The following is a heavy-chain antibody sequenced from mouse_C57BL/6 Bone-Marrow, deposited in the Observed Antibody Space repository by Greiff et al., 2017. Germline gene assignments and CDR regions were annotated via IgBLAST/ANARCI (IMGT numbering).Heavy chain of an antibody. CDR3: ARGGIYYEDYFDY. J-gene: IGHJ2*01. CDR1: GFTFSDYG. Sequence: EVKLVESGGGLVKPGGSLKLSCAASGFTFSDYGMHWVRQAPEKGLEWVAYISSGSSTIYYADTVKGRFTISRDNAKNTLFLQMTSLRSEDTAMYYCARGGIYYEDYFDYWGQGTTLTVSS. V-gene: IGHV5-17*01. D-gene: IGHD2-4*01. CDR2: ISSGSSTI.